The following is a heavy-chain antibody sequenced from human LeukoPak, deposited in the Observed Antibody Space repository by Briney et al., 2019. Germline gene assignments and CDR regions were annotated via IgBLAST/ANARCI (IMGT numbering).Heavy chain of an antibody. V-gene: IGHV3-23*01. J-gene: IGHJ4*02. CDR1: GFFFFSYT. D-gene: IGHD2-15*01. CDR2: IGGSASGT. CDR3: AKGGDGSCYSRADY. Sequence: PGGSLRLSCAASGFFFFSYTMSWVRQAPGKGLEWVSTIGGSASGTFYADSVKGRFTKSRDNSKSALYLQMNSLRAEDTAVYYCAKGGDGSCYSRADYWGQGTLVTVSS.